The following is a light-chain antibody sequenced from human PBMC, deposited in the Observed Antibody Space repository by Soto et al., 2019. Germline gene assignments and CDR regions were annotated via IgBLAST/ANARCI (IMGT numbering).Light chain of an antibody. CDR2: AAS. CDR3: QQYKSYPMT. Sequence: DIQMTQSPSSLSASVGDRVTITCRASQGISNHLAWFQQKPGKAPKSLIYAASNLQSGVPSKFSGSGSGTDFTLTISSLQPEDFATYYCQQYKSYPMTFGQGTKVEIK. J-gene: IGKJ1*01. V-gene: IGKV1-16*02. CDR1: QGISNH.